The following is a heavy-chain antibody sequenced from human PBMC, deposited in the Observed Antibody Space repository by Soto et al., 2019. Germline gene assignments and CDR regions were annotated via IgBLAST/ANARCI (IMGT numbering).Heavy chain of an antibody. J-gene: IGHJ5*02. D-gene: IGHD3-22*01. V-gene: IGHV2-5*02. CDR2: IYWDDDK. CDR3: AHRRSPYYYDSTFDP. CDR1: GFSLSTSGVG. Sequence: QITLKESGPPLVKPTQTLTLTCTFSGFSLSTSGVGVGWIRQPPGKALEWLALIYWDDDKRYSPSLKSRLTTTKDPSQXQVVLTMTNMDPVDTATYYCAHRRSPYYYDSTFDPWGQGTLVTVSS.